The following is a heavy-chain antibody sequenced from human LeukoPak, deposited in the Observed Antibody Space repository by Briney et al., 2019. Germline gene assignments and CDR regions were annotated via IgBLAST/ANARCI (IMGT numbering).Heavy chain of an antibody. CDR1: ALDFSNYA. CDR2: ISLSGSRT. Sequence: AGPSLRLSCVASALDFSNYAMSSVRQAPGKGLELVSVISLSGSRTNNADSVQGRSTASRDNSKTTLYLQVESVRAEDKAVYYCAATWSYMTSFGGRIVNPAAGGEGTTVTVFS. V-gene: IGHV3-23*01. CDR3: AATWSYMTSFGGRIVNPAA. J-gene: IGHJ6*04. D-gene: IGHD3-16*02.